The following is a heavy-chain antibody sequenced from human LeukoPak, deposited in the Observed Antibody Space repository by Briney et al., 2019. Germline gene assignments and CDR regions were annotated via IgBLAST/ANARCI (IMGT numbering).Heavy chain of an antibody. D-gene: IGHD3-10*01. CDR1: GFTFSSYA. CDR2: ISYDGSNK. V-gene: IGHV3-30*04. J-gene: IGHJ4*02. CDR3: AKGGSGRDSNYFDY. Sequence: GGSLRLSCAASGFTFSSYAMHWVRQAPGKGLEWVAVISYDGSNKYYADSVKGRFTISRDNSKNTLYLQMNSLRAEDTAVYYCAKGGSGRDSNYFDYWGQGTLVPVSS.